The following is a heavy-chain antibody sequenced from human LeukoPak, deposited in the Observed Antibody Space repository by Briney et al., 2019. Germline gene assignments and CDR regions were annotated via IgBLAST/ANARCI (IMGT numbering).Heavy chain of an antibody. V-gene: IGHV3-66*02. Sequence: GGSLRLSCAASGFTVSSNYMSWVRQAPGKGLEWVSVIYSGGSTYYADSVKGRFTISRDNSKNTPYLQMNSLRAEDTAVYYCARDLGPPDDAFDIWGQGTMVTVSS. D-gene: IGHD3-16*01. CDR2: IYSGGST. CDR3: ARDLGPPDDAFDI. CDR1: GFTVSSNY. J-gene: IGHJ3*02.